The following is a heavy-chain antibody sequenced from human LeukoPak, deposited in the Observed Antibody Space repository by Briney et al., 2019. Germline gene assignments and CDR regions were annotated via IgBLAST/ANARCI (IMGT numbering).Heavy chain of an antibody. J-gene: IGHJ6*04. CDR1: GFTFSSYA. CDR2: ISGSGGST. V-gene: IGHV3-23*01. D-gene: IGHD3-10*01. Sequence: PGGSLRLSCAASGFTFSSYAMSWVRQAPGKGLEWVSAISGSGGSTYYADSVKGRFTISRDNYKNTLYLQMNSLRAEDTAVYYCAKARLLGYYGSGSVWGKGTTVTVSS. CDR3: AKARLLGYYGSGSV.